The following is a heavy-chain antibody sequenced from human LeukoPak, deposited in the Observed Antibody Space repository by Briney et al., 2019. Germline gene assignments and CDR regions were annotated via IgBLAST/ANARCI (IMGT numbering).Heavy chain of an antibody. J-gene: IGHJ4*02. D-gene: IGHD3-3*01. CDR1: GGSISTSPYY. CDR2: ISYSGST. CDR3: ARENISIHYDSFDY. V-gene: IGHV4-39*07. Sequence: SETLSLTCTVSGGSISTSPYYWGWIRQPPGKGLEWIGSISYSGSTNYNPSLKSRVTMSVDTSKNQFSLKLSSVTAADTAVYYCARENISIHYDSFDYWGQGTLVTVSS.